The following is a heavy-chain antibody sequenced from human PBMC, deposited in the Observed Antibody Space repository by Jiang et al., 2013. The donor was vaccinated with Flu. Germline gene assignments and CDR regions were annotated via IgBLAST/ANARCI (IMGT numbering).Heavy chain of an antibody. Sequence: TVSGDSISGYYWTWIRLTPGKELEWIGNIYYSGSTNSNPSLKSRVSISSDMSKNQVSLRLTSVTAADTAVYYCARDLLRRSGTSHYYYYGLDVWGQGTTVIVSS. CDR1: GDSISGYY. V-gene: IGHV4-59*13. D-gene: IGHD1-26*01. CDR2: IYYSGST. J-gene: IGHJ6*02. CDR3: ARDLLRRSGTSHYYYYGLDV.